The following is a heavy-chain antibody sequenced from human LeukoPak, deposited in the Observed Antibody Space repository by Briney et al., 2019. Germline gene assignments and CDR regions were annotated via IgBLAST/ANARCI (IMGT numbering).Heavy chain of an antibody. J-gene: IGHJ4*02. Sequence: GGSLRLSCAASGFTFSTYGMHWVRQAPGKGLEWVAVISFDGNNEYYADSVKGRFTISRDNSKNTLYLQMNSLRAEDTAVYYCAKAPAPGDYWGQGTLVTVSS. V-gene: IGHV3-30*18. CDR3: AKAPAPGDY. CDR1: GFTFSTYG. CDR2: ISFDGNNE.